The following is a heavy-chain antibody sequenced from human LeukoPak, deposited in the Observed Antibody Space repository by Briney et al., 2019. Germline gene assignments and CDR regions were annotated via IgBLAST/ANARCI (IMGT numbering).Heavy chain of an antibody. D-gene: IGHD2-8*01. CDR1: GVSITKSYYY. J-gene: IGHJ5*02. Sequence: SETLSLTCTVSGVSITKSYYYWGWIRQPPGKGLEWIGEINHSGSTNYNPSLKSRVTISVDTSKNQFSLKLSSVTAADTAVYYCARGYCTNGVCYRGGRKYSSSWYSGNWFDPWGQGTLVTVSS. CDR2: INHSGST. CDR3: ARGYCTNGVCYRGGRKYSSSWYSGNWFDP. V-gene: IGHV4-39*07.